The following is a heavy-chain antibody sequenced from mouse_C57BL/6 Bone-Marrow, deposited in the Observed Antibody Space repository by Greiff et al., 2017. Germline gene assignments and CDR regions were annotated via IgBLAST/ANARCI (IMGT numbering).Heavy chain of an antibody. D-gene: IGHD2-5*01. J-gene: IGHJ4*01. CDR1: GYTFTDYY. Sequence: VQLQQSGPELVKPGASVKISCKASGYTFTDYYMNWVKQSHGKSLEWIGDINPNNGGTSYNQKFKGKATLTVDKSSSTAYMELRSLTSEDSAVYYCARPSYYSNYLSYAMDYWGQGTSVTVSS. CDR2: INPNNGGT. CDR3: ARPSYYSNYLSYAMDY. V-gene: IGHV1-26*01.